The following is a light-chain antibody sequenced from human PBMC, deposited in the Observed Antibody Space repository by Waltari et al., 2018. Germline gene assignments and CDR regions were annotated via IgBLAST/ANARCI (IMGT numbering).Light chain of an antibody. J-gene: IGLJ2*01. CDR2: DGN. CDR3: CSYAGSYVI. CDR1: TRDDGDHHY. Sequence: QSGLTQPRSVSGSPGQSVTIPCTGLTRDDGDHHYVSWYQQPPGKAPKLLIYDGNKRPSGVPDRFSGSKSANTASLTISGLQAEDEADYSCCSYAGSYVIFGEGTKLTVL. V-gene: IGLV2-11*01.